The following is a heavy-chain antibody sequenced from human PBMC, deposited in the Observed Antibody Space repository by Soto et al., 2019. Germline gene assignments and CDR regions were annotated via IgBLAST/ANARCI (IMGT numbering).Heavy chain of an antibody. CDR1: GFSLSTTRVG. V-gene: IGHV2-5*01. CDR3: AHSDAWFGELPNAFYL. CDR2: IYWNEDK. D-gene: IGHD3-10*01. J-gene: IGHJ3*01. Sequence: QITLKESGPTLVKPTQTLTLTCTFSGFSLSTTRVGVGWIRQPPGKALEWLALIYWNEDKRYSPSLKTRLTLTKDTSKNQVVITMTNMDPVDTAMYYGAHSDAWFGELPNAFYLWGQGTMVTVSS.